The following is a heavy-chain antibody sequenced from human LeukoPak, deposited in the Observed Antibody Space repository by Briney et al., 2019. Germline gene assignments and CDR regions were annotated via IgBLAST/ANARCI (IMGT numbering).Heavy chain of an antibody. Sequence: PGGSLRLSCVASGFTFSNYNMNWVRQAPGKGLEWVSYIGSRSSNIFYADSVKGRFTISRDNAKKSLHLQMNSLRDDDSAVYYCARYSSSPRGLDCWGQGILVTVSS. CDR3: ARYSSSPRGLDC. V-gene: IGHV3-48*02. D-gene: IGHD4-11*01. CDR2: IGSRSSNI. CDR1: GFTFSNYN. J-gene: IGHJ4*02.